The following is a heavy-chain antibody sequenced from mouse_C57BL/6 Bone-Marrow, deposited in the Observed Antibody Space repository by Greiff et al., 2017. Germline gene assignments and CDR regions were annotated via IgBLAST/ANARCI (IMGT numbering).Heavy chain of an antibody. J-gene: IGHJ4*01. V-gene: IGHV1-52*01. CDR1: GYTFTSYW. CDR2: IDPSDSET. CDR3: ARWGRLRHYAMDC. D-gene: IGHD2-4*01. Sequence: QVQLQQPGAELVRPGSSVKLSCKASGYTFTSYWMHWVKQRPIQGLEWIGNIDPSDSETHYNQKFKDKATLTVDKPSSTAYMQLSSLTSEDSAVYYCARWGRLRHYAMDCWGQGTSVTVSS.